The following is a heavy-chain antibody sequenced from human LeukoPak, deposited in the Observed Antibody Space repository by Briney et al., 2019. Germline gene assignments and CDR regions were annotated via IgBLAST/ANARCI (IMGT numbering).Heavy chain of an antibody. J-gene: IGHJ4*02. CDR2: ISTTGGST. V-gene: IGHV3-23*01. Sequence: GGSLRLSCAASGFSFNNYAMSWVRQAPGKGLEWVSAISTTGGSTYYADSVKGRFTISRDNSKNTLSLQMDSLRVEDTAVYYCAKDWTTVVTPKGYYFDSWGQATLVTVSS. CDR3: AKDWTTVVTPKGYYFDS. CDR1: GFSFNNYA. D-gene: IGHD4-23*01.